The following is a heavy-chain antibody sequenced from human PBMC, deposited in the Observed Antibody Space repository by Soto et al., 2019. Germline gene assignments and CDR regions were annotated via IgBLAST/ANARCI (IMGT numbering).Heavy chain of an antibody. CDR1: GFTVSIYA. D-gene: IGHD4-4*01. J-gene: IGHJ6*02. CDR3: AKVKSNYYYYGMDV. CDR2: ISGSGGST. V-gene: IGHV3-23*01. Sequence: GGSPRLSCAASGFTVSIYAMSWVRQTPGKGLEWVSAISGSGGSTYYADSVKGRFTISRDNSKNTLYLQMNSLRAEDTAVYYCAKVKSNYYYYGMDVWGQGTTVTVSS.